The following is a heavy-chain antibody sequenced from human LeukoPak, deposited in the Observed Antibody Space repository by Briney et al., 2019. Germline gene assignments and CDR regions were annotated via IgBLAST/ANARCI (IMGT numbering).Heavy chain of an antibody. CDR2: IYYSGST. CDR3: ARRRIVGATDFDY. J-gene: IGHJ4*02. V-gene: IGHV4-39*01. Sequence: PSETLSLTCTVSGGSISSSSYYWGWIRQPPGKGLEWVGIIYYSGSTYYNQSLKSRVTISIDTSKNQFSLKLSSVTAADTAVYYCARRRIVGATDFDYWGQGTLVTVSS. CDR1: GGSISSSSYY. D-gene: IGHD1-26*01.